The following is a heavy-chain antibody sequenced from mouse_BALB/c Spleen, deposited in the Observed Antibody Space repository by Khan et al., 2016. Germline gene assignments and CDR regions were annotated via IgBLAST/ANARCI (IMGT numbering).Heavy chain of an antibody. Sequence: EVQLQESGPGLVKPSQSLSLTCTVTGYSITSDYAWNWIRQFPGNKLEWMGYISYSGSTSYNPSLKSRISITRDTSKNQFFLQLNSVTTEDTATSFCARSRGNYFDYWGQGTTLTVSS. D-gene: IGHD1-1*02. CDR1: GYSITSDYA. J-gene: IGHJ2*01. CDR3: ARSRGNYFDY. CDR2: ISYSGST. V-gene: IGHV3-2*02.